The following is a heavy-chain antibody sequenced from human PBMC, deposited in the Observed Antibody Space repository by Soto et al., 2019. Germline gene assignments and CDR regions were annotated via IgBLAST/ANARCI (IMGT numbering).Heavy chain of an antibody. CDR3: ARSRTTWEKAGSNY. CDR2: IRIYNGNT. Sequence: QVQLVQSGAEVKKPGASVKVSCKASGYTFNSFAITWVRQAPGQGLEWMGWIRIYNGNTNYAQNFQGRVTMTTDTSTSTAYLELRSLRSDDTAVYYCARSRTTWEKAGSNYWGQGTLVTVSS. D-gene: IGHD6-13*01. J-gene: IGHJ4*02. CDR1: GYTFNSFA. V-gene: IGHV1-18*01.